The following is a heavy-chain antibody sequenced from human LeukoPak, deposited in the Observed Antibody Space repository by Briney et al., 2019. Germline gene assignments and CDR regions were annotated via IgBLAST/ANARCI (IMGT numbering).Heavy chain of an antibody. J-gene: IGHJ4*02. CDR2: INPNSGGT. D-gene: IGHD2-15*01. Sequence: ASMKVSCKASGYTFTGYYLHWVRQAPGQGLEWMGWINPNSGGTNYAQKFQGRVTITADESTSTAYMELSSLRSEDTAVYYCARTGYCSGGSCHNQFDYWGQGTLVTVSS. V-gene: IGHV1-2*02. CDR1: GYTFTGYY. CDR3: ARTGYCSGGSCHNQFDY.